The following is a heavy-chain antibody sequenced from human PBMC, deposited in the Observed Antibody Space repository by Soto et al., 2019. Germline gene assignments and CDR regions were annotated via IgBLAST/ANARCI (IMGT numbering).Heavy chain of an antibody. D-gene: IGHD3-3*01. J-gene: IGHJ5*02. Sequence: NPXETLSLTCAISGAAIGSHYWTWIRQPAGKGLEWIGRIYGSGSTKYNPSLQSRVTMSLDTSKNQFSLRLESVTAADTAVYYCARGQRFSDWFDPWGQGTLVTVYS. V-gene: IGHV4-4*07. CDR3: ARGQRFSDWFDP. CDR2: IYGSGST. CDR1: GAAIGSHY.